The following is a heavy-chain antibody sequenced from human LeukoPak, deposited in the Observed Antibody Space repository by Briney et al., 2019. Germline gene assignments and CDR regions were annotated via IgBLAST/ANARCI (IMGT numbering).Heavy chain of an antibody. CDR2: IYYSGST. D-gene: IGHD3-22*01. J-gene: IGHJ4*02. V-gene: IGHV4-59*01. CDR1: GGSISRYY. CDR3: ARDQNSGDTSGYYGEFDY. Sequence: PSETLSLTCTVSGGSISRYYWGWIRQPPGKGLEWIGDIYYSGSTNYNLSLKNRVTMSIDTSKNQFSLKLSSVTAADTAVYYCARDQNSGDTSGYYGEFDYWGQGTLVTVSS.